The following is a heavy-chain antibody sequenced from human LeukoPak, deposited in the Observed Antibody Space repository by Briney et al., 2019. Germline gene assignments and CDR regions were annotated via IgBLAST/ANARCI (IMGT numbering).Heavy chain of an antibody. V-gene: IGHV4-39*07. J-gene: IGHJ4*02. CDR1: GGSISSSTYY. CDR3: ARVGILTGWNDY. Sequence: SETLSLTCAVSGGSISSSTYYWGWIRQPPGKGLEWIGSIYYSGSTYFNPSLKSRVTISIDTSKNQFSLNLSSVTAADTAVYYCARVGILTGWNDYWGQGTLVTVSS. CDR2: IYYSGST. D-gene: IGHD3-9*01.